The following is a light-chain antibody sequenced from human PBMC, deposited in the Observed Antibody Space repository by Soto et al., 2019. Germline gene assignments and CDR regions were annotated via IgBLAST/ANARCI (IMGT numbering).Light chain of an antibody. CDR1: QSVSSN. CDR3: QQYSRAPLT. Sequence: EIVMTQSPATLSVSPGERATLSCRASQSVSSNLAWYQQKPGQAPRLLIYGASTRATGIPARFSGSGSGTEFTLTISRLEPEDFAVYYCQQYSRAPLTFGQGTKVDIK. CDR2: GAS. J-gene: IGKJ1*01. V-gene: IGKV3-15*01.